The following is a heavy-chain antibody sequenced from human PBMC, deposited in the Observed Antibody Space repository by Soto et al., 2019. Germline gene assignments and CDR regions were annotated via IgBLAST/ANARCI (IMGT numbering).Heavy chain of an antibody. CDR2: MTGSGGST. CDR3: AKDVTIFVVVIPYYFDF. J-gene: IGHJ4*02. CDR1: GFTFSTYA. D-gene: IGHD3-3*01. Sequence: EVQLLESGGGLVQPGGSLRLSCAASGFTFSTYAMNWVRQAPGKGLEWVSAMTGSGGSTYYADSVKGRFTISRDNAKNTLYLQMNSLRAEDTAVYYCAKDVTIFVVVIPYYFDFWGQGTLVTVSS. V-gene: IGHV3-23*01.